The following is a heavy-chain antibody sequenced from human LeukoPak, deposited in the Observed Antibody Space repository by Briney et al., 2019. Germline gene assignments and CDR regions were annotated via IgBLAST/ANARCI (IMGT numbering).Heavy chain of an antibody. D-gene: IGHD2-2*01. CDR1: GYTFTGYY. CDR2: INPNSGGS. J-gene: IGHJ4*02. Sequence: ASVKVSCKASGYTFTGYYMHWVRQAPGQGLEWMGWINPNSGGSNYAQKFQGRVTMTRDTSISTAYMELSRLRSDDTAVYYCARLKGYCSSTSCPHPFDYWGQGTLVTVSS. V-gene: IGHV1-2*02. CDR3: ARLKGYCSSTSCPHPFDY.